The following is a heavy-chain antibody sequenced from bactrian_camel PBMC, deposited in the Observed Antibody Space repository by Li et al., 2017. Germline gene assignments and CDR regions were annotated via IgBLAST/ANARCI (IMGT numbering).Heavy chain of an antibody. J-gene: IGHJ4*01. D-gene: IGHD5*01. Sequence: HVQLVESGGGSVQAGGSLRISCTASGVTDRRHCMAWFRQSAQREREAVATISNAGATDYAESVKDRFTITKAYTNDILYLEMNSLKPEDTAVYYCAARTVPGGFITFRQQSYDQWGRGTQVTVS. V-gene: IGHV3S55*01. CDR2: ISNAGAT. CDR3: AARTVPGGFITFRQQSYDQ. CDR1: GVTDRRHC.